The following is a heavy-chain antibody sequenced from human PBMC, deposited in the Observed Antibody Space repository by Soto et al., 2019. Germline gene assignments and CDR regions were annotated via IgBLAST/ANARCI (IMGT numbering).Heavy chain of an antibody. V-gene: IGHV4-39*01. CDR1: GGSISSSSYY. CDR2: IYYSGST. D-gene: IGHD3-3*01. J-gene: IGHJ6*02. CDR3: ARRGYDFWSGYRPYYYYYYGMDV. Sequence: PSETLSLTCTVSGGSISSSSYYWGWIRQPPGKGLEWIGSIYYSGSTYYNPSLKSRVTISVDTSKNQFSLKLSSVTAADTAVYYCARRGYDFWSGYRPYYYYYYGMDVWGQGTTVTVSS.